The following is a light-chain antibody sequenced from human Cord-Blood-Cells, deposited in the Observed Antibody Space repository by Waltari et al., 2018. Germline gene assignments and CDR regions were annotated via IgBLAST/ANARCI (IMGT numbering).Light chain of an antibody. V-gene: IGLV1-44*01. CDR2: SNN. CDR3: AAWDDSLNGPYV. CDR1: RSNIGSNT. J-gene: IGLJ1*01. Sequence: QSVLTQPPSASGTPGQRATTSCSGSRSNIGSNTVNWYQQLPGTAPKLLIYSNNQRPSGVPDRFSGSKSGTSASLAISGLQSEDEADYYCAAWDDSLNGPYVFGTGTKVTVL.